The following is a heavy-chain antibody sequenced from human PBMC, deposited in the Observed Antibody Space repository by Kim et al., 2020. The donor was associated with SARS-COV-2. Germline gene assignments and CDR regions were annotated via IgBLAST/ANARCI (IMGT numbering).Heavy chain of an antibody. J-gene: IGHJ3*02. Sequence: GHTGHATKVQGRATMTRNTSIATAYMELSSLRSDDTAVYYCARGSEGAFDIWGQGTVVTVSS. CDR3: ARGSEGAFDI. V-gene: IGHV1-8*01. CDR2: GHT.